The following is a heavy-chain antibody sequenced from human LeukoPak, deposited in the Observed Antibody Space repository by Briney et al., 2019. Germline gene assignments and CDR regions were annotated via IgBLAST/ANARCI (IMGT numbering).Heavy chain of an antibody. CDR1: GYTFTSYD. V-gene: IGHV1-8*01. D-gene: IGHD3-3*01. Sequence: ASVKVSCKASGYTFTSYDINWVRQATGQGLEWMGWMNPNSGNTGYAQKFQGRVTMTRNTSISTAYMELSSLRSEDTAVYYCARLQGYDFWSGYYYYYYGMDVWGQGTTVTVSS. J-gene: IGHJ6*02. CDR2: MNPNSGNT. CDR3: ARLQGYDFWSGYYYYYYGMDV.